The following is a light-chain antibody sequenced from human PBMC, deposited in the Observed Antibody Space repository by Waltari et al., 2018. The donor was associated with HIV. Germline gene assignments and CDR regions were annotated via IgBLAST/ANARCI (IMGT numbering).Light chain of an antibody. V-gene: IGLV2-8*01. Sequence: QSALTQPPSASGSPGQSVTLSCTGSSSDLGGYTSVPWYQQHPGKAPKLMILEVNKRPSGVPDRFSGSKSGNTASLTVSGLQAEDESVYYCSSYAGSNSLVFGGGTKLTVL. J-gene: IGLJ2*01. CDR3: SSYAGSNSLV. CDR1: SSDLGGYTS. CDR2: EVN.